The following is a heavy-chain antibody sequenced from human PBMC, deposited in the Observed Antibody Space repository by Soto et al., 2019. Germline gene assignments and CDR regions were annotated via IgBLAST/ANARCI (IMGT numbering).Heavy chain of an antibody. Sequence: GGSLRLSCAASGFTFSNAWMGWVRQAPGKGLEWVGRIKRKTDGGTTDYAAPVKGRFTISRDDSKNTLYLQMNSLKTEDTAVYYCTPDLTIVVVQWGQGTMVTV. V-gene: IGHV3-15*01. CDR2: IKRKTDGGTT. CDR3: TPDLTIVVVQ. CDR1: GFTFSNAW. J-gene: IGHJ4*02. D-gene: IGHD3-22*01.